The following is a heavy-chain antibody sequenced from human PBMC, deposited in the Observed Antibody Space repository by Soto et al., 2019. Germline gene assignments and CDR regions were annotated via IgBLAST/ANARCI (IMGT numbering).Heavy chain of an antibody. Sequence: PGESLKISCRGSGYDFNTNWFGWVRQLPGRGLEWVGIMYPGDSDTRYNPSLQGHVTLSVDVTVSTAFLQWRSLGTSDTGMYFCAGLPRDCNKTSCYYADHWGQGTQVTVSS. CDR2: MYPGDSDT. D-gene: IGHD3-3*01. CDR1: GYDFNTNW. V-gene: IGHV5-51*01. CDR3: AGLPRDCNKTSCYYADH. J-gene: IGHJ4*02.